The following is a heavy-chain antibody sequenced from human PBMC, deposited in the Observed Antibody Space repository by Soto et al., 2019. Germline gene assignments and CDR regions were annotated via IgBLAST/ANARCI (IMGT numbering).Heavy chain of an antibody. V-gene: IGHV1-2*02. J-gene: IGHJ5*02. CDR2: IGPESGAT. Sequence: VASVKVSCKASGYTFTGHYIHWVRQAPEQGPEWMGEIGPESGATRYAQKFQGRVTMTRDMSITTVYMELNNLRSDDTAVYYCARVVPGAEAWFGPWGQGTLVTVSS. CDR3: ARVVPGAEAWFGP. CDR1: GYTFTGHY. D-gene: IGHD2-2*01.